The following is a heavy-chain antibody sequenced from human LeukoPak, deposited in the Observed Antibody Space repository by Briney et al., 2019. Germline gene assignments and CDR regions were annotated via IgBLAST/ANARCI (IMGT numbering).Heavy chain of an antibody. D-gene: IGHD2-2*01. CDR1: GGTFSSYA. V-gene: IGHV1-69*04. CDR3: GLVVAGRGDIDD. CDR2: IIPILGIA. J-gene: IGHJ4*02. Sequence: SVKVSCKASGGTFSSYAISWVRQPPGQGREWMGRIIPILGIANYAQKFKGRVTITADKSTSTAYMELSSLRSEDTAVYYCGLVVAGRGDIDDWCEGALVTVAS.